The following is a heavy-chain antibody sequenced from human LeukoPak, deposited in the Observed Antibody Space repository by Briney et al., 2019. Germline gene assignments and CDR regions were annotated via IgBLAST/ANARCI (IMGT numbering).Heavy chain of an antibody. V-gene: IGHV3-48*03. J-gene: IGHJ4*02. D-gene: IGHD2-15*01. Sequence: GGSLRLSCAASGFTFSSYEMNWVRQAPGKRQERVSYISSSGRTVYYGDSVKGRFTLSRDNANNSLSLQMNSLRAEDSVLYYCAKDTTERGYCSGGSCYSGIPDYWGQGTLVTVSS. CDR3: AKDTTERGYCSGGSCYSGIPDY. CDR2: ISSSGRTV. CDR1: GFTFSSYE.